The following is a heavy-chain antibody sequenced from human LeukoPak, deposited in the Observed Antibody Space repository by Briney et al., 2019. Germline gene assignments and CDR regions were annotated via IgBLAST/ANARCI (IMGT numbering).Heavy chain of an antibody. J-gene: IGHJ4*02. CDR2: ISWNSGSI. CDR3: AKLPEPPYYDILTGSAGDY. V-gene: IGHV3-9*01. D-gene: IGHD3-9*01. Sequence: PGGSLRLSCAASGFTFDDYAMHWVRQAPGKGLEWVSAISWNSGSIGYADSVKGRFTISRDNAKNSLYLQMNSLRAEDTALYYCAKLPEPPYYDILTGSAGDYWGQGTLVTVSS. CDR1: GFTFDDYA.